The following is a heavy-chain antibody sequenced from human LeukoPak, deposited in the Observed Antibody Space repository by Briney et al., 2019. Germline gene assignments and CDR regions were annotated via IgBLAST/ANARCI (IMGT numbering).Heavy chain of an antibody. Sequence: GGSLRFYCAASGFTLSTYYMNWVRQAPGKGLEWVSSISSRSRSDIYYADSVKGRFTISRDNSRNTLFLQMNSLRADDTAVYYCARGTTDIVSEISDAFDIWGQGTVVTVS. D-gene: IGHD5/OR15-5a*01. CDR2: ISSRSRSDI. CDR1: GFTLSTYY. V-gene: IGHV3-21*01. J-gene: IGHJ3*02. CDR3: ARGTTDIVSEISDAFDI.